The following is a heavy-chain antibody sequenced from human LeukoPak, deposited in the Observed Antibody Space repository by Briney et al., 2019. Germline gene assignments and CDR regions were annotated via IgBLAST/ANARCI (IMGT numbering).Heavy chain of an antibody. J-gene: IGHJ4*02. CDR3: TSLGSGLLLR. D-gene: IGHD2-15*01. V-gene: IGHV3-73*01. CDR2: IRSKANRYAT. Sequence: GGSLRLSCAASGFTFSGSAMHWVRQASGKGLEWVGRIRSKANRYATAYAASVKGRFTISRDDSKNTAYLQMNSLKTEDTAVYYCTSLGSGLLLRWGQGTLVTVSS. CDR1: GFTFSGSA.